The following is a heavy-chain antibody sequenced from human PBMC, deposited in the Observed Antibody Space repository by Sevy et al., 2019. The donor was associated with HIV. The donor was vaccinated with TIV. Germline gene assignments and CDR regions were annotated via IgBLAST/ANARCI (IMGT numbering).Heavy chain of an antibody. V-gene: IGHV1-69*13. CDR3: ARCNPDGYNYSYYYGMDV. D-gene: IGHD5-12*01. J-gene: IGHJ6*02. Sequence: ASVKVSCKASGDTFGNYAIAWVRQAPGQGLEWMGGIIPVFGSANSAQKFQDRVTITADVSTSTAYMELRSLTSEDTAVYYCARCNPDGYNYSYYYGMDVWGQGTTVTVSS. CDR2: IIPVFGSA. CDR1: GDTFGNYA.